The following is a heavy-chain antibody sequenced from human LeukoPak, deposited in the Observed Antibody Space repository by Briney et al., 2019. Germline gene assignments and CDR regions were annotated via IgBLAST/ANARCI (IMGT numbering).Heavy chain of an antibody. CDR3: ARQNSWSFDY. Sequence: ASVTVSCKASGYSFTDYYVHWVRQAPGQGLEWMGWMNSYSGGTNYAQKFQGRVTMTRDTSISTAYMELSRLRSDDTAVYYCARQNSWSFDYWGQGTLVTVSS. V-gene: IGHV1-2*02. CDR1: GYSFTDYY. CDR2: MNSYSGGT. D-gene: IGHD2/OR15-2a*01. J-gene: IGHJ4*02.